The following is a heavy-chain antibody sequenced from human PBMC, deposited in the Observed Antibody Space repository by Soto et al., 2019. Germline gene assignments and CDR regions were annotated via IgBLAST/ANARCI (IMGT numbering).Heavy chain of an antibody. V-gene: IGHV6-1*01. Sequence: SQTLSLTCVISGDSVSSNSAAWNWIRQSPSRGLEWLGRTYYRSRWYNDYAVSVRSRITVNADTSKNQFSLHLNSVTPEDTAVYYCAGNSSLQWYYMDVWDKGTTVTVS. J-gene: IGHJ6*03. D-gene: IGHD5-12*01. CDR1: GDSVSSNSAA. CDR3: AGNSSLQWYYMDV. CDR2: TYYRSRWYN.